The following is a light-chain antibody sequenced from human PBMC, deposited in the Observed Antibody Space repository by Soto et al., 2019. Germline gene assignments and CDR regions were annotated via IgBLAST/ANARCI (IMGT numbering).Light chain of an antibody. CDR3: QQYNNWPRT. Sequence: IVLTQSPDTLSLSPGERATLSCRASQSVRAYLAWYQQKPGQAPRLLIYDASNRATGIPARFSGSGSGTDFTLTISSLQSEDFAVYYCQQYNNWPRTFGQGTKVDIK. CDR2: DAS. V-gene: IGKV3-11*01. CDR1: QSVRAY. J-gene: IGKJ1*01.